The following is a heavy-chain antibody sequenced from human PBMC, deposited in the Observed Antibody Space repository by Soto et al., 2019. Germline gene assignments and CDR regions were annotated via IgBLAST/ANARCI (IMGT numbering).Heavy chain of an antibody. D-gene: IGHD3-22*01. V-gene: IGHV1-69*01. Sequence: QVQLVQSGAEVKKPGSSVKVSCKASGGTFSSYAISWVRQAPGQGLEWMGGIIPIVGTANYAQKFQGRVTVTADESTSTAYMQLSSLRAADTSVYYCASRYDDSSGYPIPNLDAFDIWGQGTMVTVSS. CDR3: ASRYDDSSGYPIPNLDAFDI. CDR1: GGTFSSYA. CDR2: IIPIVGTA. J-gene: IGHJ3*02.